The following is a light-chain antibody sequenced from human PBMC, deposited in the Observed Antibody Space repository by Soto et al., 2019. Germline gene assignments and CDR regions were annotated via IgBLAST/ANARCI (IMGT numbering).Light chain of an antibody. J-gene: IGKJ1*01. Sequence: EIVLTQSPGTLSLSPGERATLSCRASQSVNTIYFAWYQQKPGQAPRLLIYSTSNRATGIPDRFSGSGSGTDFTLTISILEPEDFAVYYCQQYDTSPRTFGQGTKVEIK. V-gene: IGKV3-20*01. CDR1: QSVNTIY. CDR3: QQYDTSPRT. CDR2: STS.